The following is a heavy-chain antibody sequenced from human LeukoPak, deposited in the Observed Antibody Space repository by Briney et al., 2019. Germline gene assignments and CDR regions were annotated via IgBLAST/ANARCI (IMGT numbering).Heavy chain of an antibody. J-gene: IGHJ4*02. Sequence: SETLSLTCTVSGGSISSSSYYWGWIRQPPGKGLEWIGSIYYSGSTNYNPSLKSRVTISVDTSKNQFSLKLSSVTAADTAVYYCARGVIAAAGIFDYWGQGTLVTVSS. CDR1: GGSISSSSYY. CDR2: IYYSGST. D-gene: IGHD6-13*01. CDR3: ARGVIAAAGIFDY. V-gene: IGHV4-39*07.